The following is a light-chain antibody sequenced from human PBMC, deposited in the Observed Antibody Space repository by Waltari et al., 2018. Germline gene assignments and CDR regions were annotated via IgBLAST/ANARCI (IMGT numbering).Light chain of an antibody. Sequence: QSALTQPASVSGSPGQSITISCTGTSSDIGGYNYVSWYQEHPGRAPKLMIFDVSDRPSGVSNRVSGSKSVNTASLTISGLQADDEADYYCSSYTSSGTPWVFGGGTKLTVL. CDR3: SSYTSSGTPWV. CDR1: SSDIGGYNY. J-gene: IGLJ3*02. CDR2: DVS. V-gene: IGLV2-14*03.